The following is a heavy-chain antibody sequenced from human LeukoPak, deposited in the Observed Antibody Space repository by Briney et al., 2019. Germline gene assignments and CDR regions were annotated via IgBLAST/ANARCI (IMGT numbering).Heavy chain of an antibody. CDR1: GGSISSGDYY. CDR2: IYYSGST. J-gene: IGHJ2*01. V-gene: IGHV4-30-4*01. CDR3: ARDLEAAAGTWYFDL. D-gene: IGHD6-13*01. Sequence: PSETLSLTCTVSGGSISSGDYYWSWIRQPPGKGLEWIGYIYYSGSTYYNPSLKGRVTISVDTSKSQFSLKLSSVTAADTAVYYCARDLEAAAGTWYFDLWGRGTLVTVSS.